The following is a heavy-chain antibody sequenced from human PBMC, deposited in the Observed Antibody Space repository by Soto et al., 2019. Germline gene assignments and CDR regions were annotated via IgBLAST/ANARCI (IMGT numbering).Heavy chain of an antibody. CDR3: ARGAPRYDTKHAVFEY. V-gene: IGHV4-34*01. Sequence: PSETLSLTCAVYGGSFSGDYWSWIRQPPGKGLEWIGEINHSGSTNYNPSLKSRVTISVDTSKNQFSLKLSSVTAADTAVYYCARGAPRYDTKHAVFEYWGQGTLVTVAS. D-gene: IGHD3-22*01. CDR1: GGSFSGDY. CDR2: INHSGST. J-gene: IGHJ4*02.